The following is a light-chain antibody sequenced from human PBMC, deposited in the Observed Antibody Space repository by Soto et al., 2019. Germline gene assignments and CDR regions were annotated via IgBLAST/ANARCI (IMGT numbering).Light chain of an antibody. J-gene: IGKJ1*01. Sequence: GDRVTITCRTSQSISSYLNWYXQKXGKXXRXXXYGASSLQSGVPSRFSGSGYGTDFTLTISSLQPEDFATYYCQQTYSTPWTFGQGNKVDIK. CDR3: QQTYSTPWT. CDR2: GAS. V-gene: IGKV1-39*01. CDR1: QSISSY.